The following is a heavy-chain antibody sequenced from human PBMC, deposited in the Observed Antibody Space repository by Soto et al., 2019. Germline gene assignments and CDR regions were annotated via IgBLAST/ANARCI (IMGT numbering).Heavy chain of an antibody. CDR2: INAGNGNT. CDR3: ARENYDFWSGYLSGLDY. D-gene: IGHD3-3*01. V-gene: IGHV1-3*01. J-gene: IGHJ4*02. CDR1: GYTFTSYA. Sequence: ASVKVSCKASGYTFTSYAMHWVRQAPGQRLEWMGWINAGNGNTKYSQKFQGRVTITRDTSASTAYMELSSLRSEDTAVYYCARENYDFWSGYLSGLDYWGQGTLVTVSS.